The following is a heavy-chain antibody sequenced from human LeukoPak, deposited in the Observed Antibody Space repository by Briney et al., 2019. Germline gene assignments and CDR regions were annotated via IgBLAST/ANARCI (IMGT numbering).Heavy chain of an antibody. J-gene: IGHJ6*04. CDR1: GFTFSSYA. D-gene: IGHD3-10*02. V-gene: IGHV3-7*01. CDR3: AELGITMIGGV. CDR2: INQDGSEK. Sequence: PGGSLRLSCAASGFTFSSYAMHWVRQAPGKGLEWVANINQDGSEKYYVDSVKGRFTISRDNAKNSLYLQMNSLRAEDTAVYYCAELGITMIGGVWGKGTTVTVSS.